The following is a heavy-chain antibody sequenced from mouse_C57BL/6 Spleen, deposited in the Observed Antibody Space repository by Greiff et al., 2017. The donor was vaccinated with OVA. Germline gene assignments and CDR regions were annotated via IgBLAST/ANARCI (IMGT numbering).Heavy chain of an antibody. CDR1: GYTFTSSW. CDR3: AKTKYYFDY. Sequence: VQLQQPGAELVKPWASVKLSCKASGYTFTSSWMPLVQPSPGPVLSLIGEIDPSDSYTNYNQKFKGKATLTVDTSSSTAYMQLSSLTSEDSAVYYCAKTKYYFDYWGQGTTLTVSS. CDR2: IDPSDSYT. D-gene: IGHD1-3*01. V-gene: IGHV1-50*01. J-gene: IGHJ2*01.